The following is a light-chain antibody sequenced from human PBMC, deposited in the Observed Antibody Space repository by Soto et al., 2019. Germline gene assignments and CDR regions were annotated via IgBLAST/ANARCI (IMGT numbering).Light chain of an antibody. Sequence: DIQMTQSPSSLSASVGDRVTITCRASQSISSYLNWYQQKPGKAPKLLIYAASSLQSGVPSRFSGSGSGTEFTLPISRLQPEDFATYYCQQSYSTPYNFGQGTKLEIK. CDR2: AAS. V-gene: IGKV1-39*01. CDR1: QSISSY. J-gene: IGKJ2*01. CDR3: QQSYSTPYN.